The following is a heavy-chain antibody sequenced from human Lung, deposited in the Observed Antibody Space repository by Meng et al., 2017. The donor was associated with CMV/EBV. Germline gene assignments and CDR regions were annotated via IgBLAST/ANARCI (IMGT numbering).Heavy chain of an antibody. Sequence: AXVXVFXXTSGYTFTGYGISWVRQDPGQGLEWMGWISTYNDDKTYVQKFQTRVTMTTDRSTSTAYMELRNLRSDDTAVYYCARDRVGEPTFDYWGQGTLVTVSS. CDR3: ARDRVGEPTFDY. CDR1: GYTFTGYG. CDR2: ISTYNDDK. D-gene: IGHD1-26*01. V-gene: IGHV1-18*01. J-gene: IGHJ4*01.